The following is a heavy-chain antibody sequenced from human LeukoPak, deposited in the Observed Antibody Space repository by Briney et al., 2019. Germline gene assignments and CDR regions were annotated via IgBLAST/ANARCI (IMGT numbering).Heavy chain of an antibody. J-gene: IGHJ2*01. Sequence: SETLSLTCTVSGGPISSYYWSWIRQPPGKGLEWIGYIYYSGSNNYNSSLKNRVTISVDTSKNQLSLKLSSVTAADTAVYYCARMYSSAWYFDLWGRGTLVTVSS. CDR1: GGPISSYY. CDR3: ARMYSSAWYFDL. CDR2: IYYSGSN. V-gene: IGHV4-59*01. D-gene: IGHD6-19*01.